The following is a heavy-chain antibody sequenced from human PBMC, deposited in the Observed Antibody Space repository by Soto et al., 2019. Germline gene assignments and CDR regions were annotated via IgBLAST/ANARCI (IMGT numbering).Heavy chain of an antibody. CDR2: IYYSGST. Sequence: SETLSLTCTVSGGSISSSSYYWGWIRQPPGKGLEWIGSIYYSGSTYYNPSLKRRVTISVDTSKNQFSLKLSSVTAADTAVYYCARHSLYGDYAFDYWGQGTLVTVSS. V-gene: IGHV4-39*01. CDR1: GGSISSSSYY. D-gene: IGHD4-17*01. CDR3: ARHSLYGDYAFDY. J-gene: IGHJ4*02.